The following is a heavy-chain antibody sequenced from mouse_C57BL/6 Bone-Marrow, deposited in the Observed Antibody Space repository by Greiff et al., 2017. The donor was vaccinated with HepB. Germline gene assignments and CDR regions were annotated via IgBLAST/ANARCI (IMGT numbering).Heavy chain of an antibody. CDR3: APHYYGSSYFGAMDY. D-gene: IGHD1-1*01. J-gene: IGHJ4*01. CDR2: IWRGGST. Sequence: QVHLQQSGPGLVQPSQSLSITCTVSGFSLTSYGVHWVRQSPGKGLEWLGVIWRGGSTDYNAAFMSRLSITKDNSKSQVFFKMNSLQADDTAIYYCAPHYYGSSYFGAMDYWGQGTSVTVSS. CDR1: GFSLTSYG. V-gene: IGHV2-5*01.